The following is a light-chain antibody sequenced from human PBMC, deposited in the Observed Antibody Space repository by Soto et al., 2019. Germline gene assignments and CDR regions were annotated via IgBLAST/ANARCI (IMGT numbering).Light chain of an antibody. CDR1: QNIGNY. J-gene: IGKJ1*01. Sequence: IQMTQSPSSLSASVGDRVSVTCRASQNIGNYLNWYQHRPGKAPKLLIYGASSLQSGVPSRFSGSGSGTNFTLTIASLQREDLATYYCQQSYSTASWTFGQGTRVEIK. V-gene: IGKV1-39*01. CDR2: GAS. CDR3: QQSYSTASWT.